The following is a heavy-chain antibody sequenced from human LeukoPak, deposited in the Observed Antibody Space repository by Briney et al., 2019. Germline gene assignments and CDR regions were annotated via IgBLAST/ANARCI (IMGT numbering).Heavy chain of an antibody. J-gene: IGHJ4*02. CDR3: ARDLSPHYYDSSGYLGVGY. CDR1: GFTFSSYD. D-gene: IGHD3-22*01. V-gene: IGHV3-13*01. CDR2: IGTAGDT. Sequence: PGGSLRLSCAASGFTFSSYDMHWVRQATGKGLEWVSAIGTAGDTYYPGSVKGRFTISRENAKNSLYLQMNSLRAGDTAVYYCARDLSPHYYDSSGYLGVGYWGQGTLVTVSS.